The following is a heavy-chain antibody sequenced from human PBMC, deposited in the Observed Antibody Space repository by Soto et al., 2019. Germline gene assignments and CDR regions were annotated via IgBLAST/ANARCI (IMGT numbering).Heavy chain of an antibody. CDR2: IIPIFGTA. J-gene: IGHJ6*02. V-gene: IGHV1-69*13. Sequence: ASVKVSCKASGGTFSSYAISWVRQAPGQGLEWMGGIIPIFGTANYAQKFQGRVTITADESTSTAYMELSSLRSEDTAVYYCASSQIGQQLDPLGYYYYGMDVWGQGTTVTVSS. D-gene: IGHD6-13*01. CDR3: ASSQIGQQLDPLGYYYYGMDV. CDR1: GGTFSSYA.